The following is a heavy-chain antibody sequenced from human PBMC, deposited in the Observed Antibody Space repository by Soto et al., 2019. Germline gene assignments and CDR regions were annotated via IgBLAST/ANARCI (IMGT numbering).Heavy chain of an antibody. CDR3: ASQGEYSGYASARSPGY. CDR2: IIPIFGTA. CDR1: GGTFSSYA. V-gene: IGHV1-69*06. D-gene: IGHD5-12*01. J-gene: IGHJ4*02. Sequence: SVKVSCKASGGTFSSYAISWVRQAPGQGLEWMGGIIPIFGTANYAQKFQGRVTITADKSTSSAYMELSSLRSEDTAVYYCASQGEYSGYASARSPGYRGQATFVTRS.